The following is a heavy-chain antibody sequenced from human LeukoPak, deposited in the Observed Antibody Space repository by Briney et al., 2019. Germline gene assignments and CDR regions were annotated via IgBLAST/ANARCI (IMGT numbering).Heavy chain of an antibody. CDR3: AILQDCSSTSCYGYFQH. Sequence: SETLSLTCTVSGGSISSSSYYWGWIRQPPGKGLEWIGSIYYSGSTYYNPSLKSRVTISVDTSKNQFSLKLSSVTAADTAVYYCAILQDCSSTSCYGYFQHWGQGTLVTVSS. V-gene: IGHV4-39*01. CDR1: GGSISSSSYY. D-gene: IGHD2-2*01. J-gene: IGHJ1*01. CDR2: IYYSGST.